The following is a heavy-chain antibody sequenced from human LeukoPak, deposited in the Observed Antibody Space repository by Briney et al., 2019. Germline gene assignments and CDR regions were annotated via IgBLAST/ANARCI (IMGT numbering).Heavy chain of an antibody. D-gene: IGHD1-7*01. J-gene: IGHJ5*02. Sequence: GGSLRLSCAASGFTFSSYSMNWVRQAPGKGPEWVSSISSSSSYIYYADSVKGRFTISRDNAKNSLYLQMNSLRAEDTAVYYCARLVLPNWFDPWGQGTLVTVSS. CDR1: GFTFSSYS. CDR3: ARLVLPNWFDP. CDR2: ISSSSSYI. V-gene: IGHV3-21*01.